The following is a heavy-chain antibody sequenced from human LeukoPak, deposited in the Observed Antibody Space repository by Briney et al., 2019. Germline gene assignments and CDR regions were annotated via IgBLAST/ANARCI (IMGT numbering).Heavy chain of an antibody. Sequence: GGSLRLSCAASGFTLSSHSLTWVRQAPGKGLEWVSSISTSGSYIYYADSVKGRFTIARDNAKNSLHLKMNSLRADDTAVYYCARDLGGGSAWFAHWGQGTLVTGSS. V-gene: IGHV3-21*01. CDR2: ISTSGSYI. CDR3: ARDLGGGSAWFAH. D-gene: IGHD3-16*01. CDR1: GFTLSSHS. J-gene: IGHJ5*02.